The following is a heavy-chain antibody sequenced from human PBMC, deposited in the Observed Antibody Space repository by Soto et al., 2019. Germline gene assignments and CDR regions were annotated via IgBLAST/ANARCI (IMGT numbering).Heavy chain of an antibody. Sequence: QVQLVQSGPEVKKPGASVKVSCKTSGYNFATYGISWVRQAPGQGLEWIGWISADNGNTKSTQKFQDRVTMTTDTSTSTAYMELSSLRSDDTAMYYCARDLIVVSPAAYFDYWGQGTLVTVSS. CDR3: ARDLIVVSPAAYFDY. CDR2: ISADNGNT. D-gene: IGHD2-2*01. J-gene: IGHJ4*02. V-gene: IGHV1-18*01. CDR1: GYNFATYG.